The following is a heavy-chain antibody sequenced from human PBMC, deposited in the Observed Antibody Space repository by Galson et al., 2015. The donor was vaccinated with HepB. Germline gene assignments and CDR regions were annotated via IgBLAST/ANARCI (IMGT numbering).Heavy chain of an antibody. J-gene: IGHJ4*02. CDR2: INPSGGST. V-gene: IGHV1-46*01. Sequence: SVKVSCKASGYTFTSYHMHWVRQAPGQGLEWMGIINPSGGSTSYAQKFQGRVTMTRDTSTSTVYMELSGLRSEDTAVYYCARGLGWELLSFDYWGQGTLVTVSS. D-gene: IGHD1-26*01. CDR3: ARGLGWELLSFDY. CDR1: GYTFTSYH.